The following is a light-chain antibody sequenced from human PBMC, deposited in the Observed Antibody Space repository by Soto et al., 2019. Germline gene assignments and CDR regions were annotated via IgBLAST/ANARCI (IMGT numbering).Light chain of an antibody. CDR3: QQYNNNASWT. CDR1: QSISAW. V-gene: IGKV1-5*03. J-gene: IGKJ1*01. CDR2: KAS. Sequence: DIQMTQSPSTLSASVGDRVTTTCRASQSISAWLAWYQRKPGKAPKLLIYKASTLESGVPSRFSGSGSGTEFTLTISSLQPDDFATYYCQQYNNNASWTFGQGTKV.